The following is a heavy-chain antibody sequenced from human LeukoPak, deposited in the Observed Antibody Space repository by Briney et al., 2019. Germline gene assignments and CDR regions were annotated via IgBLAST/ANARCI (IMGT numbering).Heavy chain of an antibody. D-gene: IGHD6-13*01. J-gene: IGHJ5*02. Sequence: SETLSLTCTVSGGSISGYYWSWIRQPAGKGLEWIGRIYASGSTNYNPSLKSRVTMSVDTSNNQFSLKLNSVTAADTAVYYCVRDEGAAAGTVEFGWFDPWGQGTLVTVSS. V-gene: IGHV4-4*07. CDR1: GGSISGYY. CDR2: IYASGST. CDR3: VRDEGAAAGTVEFGWFDP.